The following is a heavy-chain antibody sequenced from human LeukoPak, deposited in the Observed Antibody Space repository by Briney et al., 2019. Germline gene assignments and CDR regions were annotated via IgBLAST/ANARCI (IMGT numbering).Heavy chain of an antibody. V-gene: IGHV1-69*13. CDR1: GGTFSSYA. Sequence: SVKVSCKASGGTFSSYAISWVRQAPGQGLEWMGGIIPIFGTANYAQKFQGRVTITADESTSTAYMELSSLRSEDTAVYYCARERSTYYYGSGSESKYYYGMDVWGQGTTVTVSS. J-gene: IGHJ6*02. CDR2: IIPIFGTA. CDR3: ARERSTYYYGSGSESKYYYGMDV. D-gene: IGHD3-10*01.